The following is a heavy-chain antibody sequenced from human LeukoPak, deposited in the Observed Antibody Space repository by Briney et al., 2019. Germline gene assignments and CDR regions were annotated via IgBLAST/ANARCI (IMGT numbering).Heavy chain of an antibody. J-gene: IGHJ4*02. V-gene: IGHV3-74*01. D-gene: IGHD6-13*01. CDR1: GCTFSSYW. Sequence: GGSLRLSCAASGCTFSSYWMHWVRQAPGKGLVWLSRINSDGSSTSYADSVKGRFTISRDNAKNTLYLQMNSLRAEDTAVYYCARVRIAAGGTDLGYWGQGTLVTVSS. CDR3: ARVRIAAGGTDLGY. CDR2: INSDGSST.